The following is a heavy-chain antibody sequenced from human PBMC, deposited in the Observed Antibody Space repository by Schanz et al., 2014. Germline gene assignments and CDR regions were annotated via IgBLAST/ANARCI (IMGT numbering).Heavy chain of an antibody. CDR2: VFYTGTT. D-gene: IGHD6-19*01. V-gene: IGHV4-39*01. CDR1: GGSINSNSYY. Sequence: QLQLQESGPGLVKPSETLSLICSVSGGSINSNSYYWGWIRQPPGKGLEWIGNVFYTGTTYTNPSLGSRLTLSVDTSNNHFSLKLTSVTAADTAVYFCARHGPLAGIPLDYWGRGTLVTVSS. CDR3: ARHGPLAGIPLDY. J-gene: IGHJ4*02.